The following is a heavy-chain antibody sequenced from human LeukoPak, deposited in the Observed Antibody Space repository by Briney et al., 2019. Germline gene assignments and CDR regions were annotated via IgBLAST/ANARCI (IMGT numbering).Heavy chain of an antibody. D-gene: IGHD1-1*01. CDR2: MNPNSGNT. J-gene: IGHJ3*02. CDR3: ARANNWNRDNAFDI. CDR1: GYTFTSYD. Sequence: ASVKVSCKASGYTFTSYDINWVRQATGQGLEWMGWMNPNSGNTGYAQKFQVRVTMTRNTSISTAYMELSSLRSEDTAVYYCARANNWNRDNAFDIWGQGTMVTVSS. V-gene: IGHV1-8*01.